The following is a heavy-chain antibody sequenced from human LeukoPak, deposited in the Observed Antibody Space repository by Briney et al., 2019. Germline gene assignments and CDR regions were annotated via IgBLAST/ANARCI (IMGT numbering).Heavy chain of an antibody. J-gene: IGHJ4*02. CDR1: GFTFSSYS. CDR3: ARDAGGYYPDY. D-gene: IGHD3-22*01. V-gene: IGHV3-21*01. Sequence: KPGGSLRLSCAASGFTFSSYSMNWVRQAPGKGLEWVSSISSSSSYIYYVDSVKGRFTISRDNAKNSLYLQMNSLRPEDTAVYYCARDAGGYYPDYWGQGTLATVSS. CDR2: ISSSSSYI.